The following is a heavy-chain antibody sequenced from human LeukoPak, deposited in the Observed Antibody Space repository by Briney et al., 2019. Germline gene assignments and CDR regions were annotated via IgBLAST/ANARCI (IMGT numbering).Heavy chain of an antibody. V-gene: IGHV3-30*04. CDR3: ARDRHYYDTSGYYYY. J-gene: IGHJ4*02. Sequence: PGRSLRLSCAASGFTFSSYAMHWVRQAPGKGLEWVAVISYDGSNKYYADSVKGRFTISRDNSKNTLYLQMNSLRAEDMAVYYCARDRHYYDTSGYYYYWGQGTLVTVSS. D-gene: IGHD3-22*01. CDR1: GFTFSSYA. CDR2: ISYDGSNK.